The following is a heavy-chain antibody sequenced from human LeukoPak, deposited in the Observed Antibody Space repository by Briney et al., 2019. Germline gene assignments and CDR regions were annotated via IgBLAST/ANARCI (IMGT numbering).Heavy chain of an antibody. J-gene: IGHJ6*03. CDR1: GFTFYDYG. D-gene: IGHD2-15*01. V-gene: IGHV3-20*04. CDR3: ARGSEDLYYYYYMDV. CDR2: INWNGGST. Sequence: GGSLRLSCAASGFTFYDYGMSWARQAPGKGLEWVSGINWNGGSTGYADSVKGRFTISKDNAKNSLYLQMNSLRAEDTALYYCARGSEDLYYYYYMDVWGKGTTVTVSS.